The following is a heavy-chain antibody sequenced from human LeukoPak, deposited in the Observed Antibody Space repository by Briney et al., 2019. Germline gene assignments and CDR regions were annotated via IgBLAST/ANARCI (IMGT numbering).Heavy chain of an antibody. CDR1: GFTFPSYS. V-gene: IGHV3-23*01. Sequence: GGALRDSCAASGFTFPSYSMSWVRPAPGKGLEGVSLISGKGGNTAYAGSVRGRFTISRDNSQNTLYLQMNSLTAEDTALYYCARYWDPRVRTFDIWRQGTVLSVRS. CDR3: ARYWDPRVRTFDI. J-gene: IGHJ3*02. CDR2: ISGKGGNT. D-gene: IGHD2-15*01.